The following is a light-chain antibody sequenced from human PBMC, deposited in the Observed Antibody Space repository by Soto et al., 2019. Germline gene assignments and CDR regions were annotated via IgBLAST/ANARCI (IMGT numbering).Light chain of an antibody. CDR2: EGS. V-gene: IGLV2-23*01. Sequence: QSALTQPASVSGSPGQSITISCTGTSSDFGSYNLVSWYQQEPGKAPKLMIYEGSKRPSGVSNRFSGSKSGNTASLTISGLQAEDEAHYYCCSYVGSDTYVIFGGGTKLTVL. J-gene: IGLJ2*01. CDR3: CSYVGSDTYVI. CDR1: SSDFGSYNL.